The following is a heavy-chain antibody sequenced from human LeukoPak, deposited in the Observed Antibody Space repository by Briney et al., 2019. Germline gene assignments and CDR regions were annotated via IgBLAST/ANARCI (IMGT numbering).Heavy chain of an antibody. CDR2: INPDTGDK. J-gene: IGHJ4*02. D-gene: IGHD2-21*02. Sequence: VASVKVSCKASGYTFTNYHINWVRQASGQGLEWMTWINPDTGDKGYARKFQDRVTITTDTSISTAYMELSSLSSEDTAVHFCARTTSMTASGYDYWGQGTLVTVSS. CDR1: GYTFTNYH. V-gene: IGHV1-8*03. CDR3: ARTTSMTASGYDY.